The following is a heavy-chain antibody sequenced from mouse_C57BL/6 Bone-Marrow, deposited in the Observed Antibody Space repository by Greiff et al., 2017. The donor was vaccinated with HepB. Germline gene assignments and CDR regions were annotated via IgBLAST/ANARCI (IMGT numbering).Heavy chain of an antibody. D-gene: IGHD1-1*01. V-gene: IGHV1-76*01. CDR2: IYPGSGNT. CDR3: ARRGSSPFDY. Sequence: QVQLKQSGAELVRPGASVKLSCKASGYTFTDYYINWVKQRPGQGLEWIARIYPGSGNTYYNEKFKGKATLTAEKSSSTAYMQLSSLTSEDSAVYFCARRGSSPFDYWGQGTTLTVSS. CDR1: GYTFTDYY. J-gene: IGHJ2*01.